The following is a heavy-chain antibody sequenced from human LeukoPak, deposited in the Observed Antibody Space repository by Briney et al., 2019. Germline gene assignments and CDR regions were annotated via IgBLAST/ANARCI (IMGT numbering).Heavy chain of an antibody. J-gene: IGHJ5*02. CDR3: AKETGSSGRAGWFDP. CDR2: LSHDGSTQ. V-gene: IGHV3-30*04. Sequence: GRSLRLSRAASGINDYIIHWVRQTPGNVLEWVALLSHDGSTQFADSVKGRFTISRGNSENTVDLQMDSLGPEDTALYFCAKETGSSGRAGWFDPWGQGTLVTVSS. CDR1: GINDYI. D-gene: IGHD6-19*01.